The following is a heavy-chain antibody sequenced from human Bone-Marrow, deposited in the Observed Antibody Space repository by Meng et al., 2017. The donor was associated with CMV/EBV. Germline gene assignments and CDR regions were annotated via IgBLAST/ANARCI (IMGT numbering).Heavy chain of an antibody. J-gene: IGHJ3*02. Sequence: SETLSLTCTVSGVSISSYYWSWIRQPPGKGLEWIGYIYYSGSSNYNPSLKSRVTISVDTSKSQFSLKLNSVTAADTAVYYCARDRNAAFDIWGQGTTVTVSS. CDR3: ARDRNAAFDI. CDR2: IYYSGSS. CDR1: GVSISSYY. V-gene: IGHV4-59*01.